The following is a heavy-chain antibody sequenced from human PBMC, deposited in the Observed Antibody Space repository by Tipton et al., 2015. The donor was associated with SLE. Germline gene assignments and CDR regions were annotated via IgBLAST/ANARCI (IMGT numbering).Heavy chain of an antibody. V-gene: IGHV3-53*01. CDR2: IYVPGDT. Sequence: GSLRLSCAASGFSVTNNYMSWVRQAPGKGLEWVSVIYVPGDTYYADSVKGRFTISRDNSKNTVYLDMLSLRADDTAMYYCAGASGSYGFFDYWGQGTLVTVSP. D-gene: IGHD1-26*01. CDR3: AGASGSYGFFDY. J-gene: IGHJ4*02. CDR1: GFSVTNNY.